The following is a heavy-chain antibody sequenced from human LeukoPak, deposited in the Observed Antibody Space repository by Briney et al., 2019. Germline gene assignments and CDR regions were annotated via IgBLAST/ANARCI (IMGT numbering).Heavy chain of an antibody. Sequence: PSETLALTCTVSGGSISSSIYYWGWIRQPPGKGLERIGTIYYSGSTFYSPSLKSRVTISIGTSKNQFSLKLSSVTAADTALYYCARHPSFDWFGPWGQGTLVTVSS. J-gene: IGHJ5*02. D-gene: IGHD3-3*01. CDR1: GGSISSSIYY. V-gene: IGHV4-39*01. CDR2: IYYSGST. CDR3: ARHPSFDWFGP.